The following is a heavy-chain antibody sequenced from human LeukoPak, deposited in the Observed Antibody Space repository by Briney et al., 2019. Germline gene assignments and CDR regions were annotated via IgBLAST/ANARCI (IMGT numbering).Heavy chain of an antibody. CDR3: ARGKVTRDWYFDL. D-gene: IGHD4-17*01. CDR1: GGSFSDFH. Sequence: SETLSLTCTVYGGSFSDFHWSWIRLPPGKGLEWIGEINHSGNTNYNPSLKSRVTISIDTSKNQFSLKLSSVTAADTAVYYCARGKVTRDWYFDLWGRGALVTVTS. CDR2: INHSGNT. J-gene: IGHJ2*01. V-gene: IGHV4-34*01.